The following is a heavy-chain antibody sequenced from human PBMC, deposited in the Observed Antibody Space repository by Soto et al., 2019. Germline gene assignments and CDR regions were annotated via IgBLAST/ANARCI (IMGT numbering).Heavy chain of an antibody. Sequence: GGSLRLSCAASGFTFSSYAMHWVRQAPGKGLEWVAVISYDGSNKYYADSVKGRFTISRDNSKNTLYLQMNSLRAEDTAVYYCAREVLYGSGSYDYWGQGTLVTVSS. J-gene: IGHJ4*02. V-gene: IGHV3-30*04. CDR3: AREVLYGSGSYDY. D-gene: IGHD3-10*01. CDR1: GFTFSSYA. CDR2: ISYDGSNK.